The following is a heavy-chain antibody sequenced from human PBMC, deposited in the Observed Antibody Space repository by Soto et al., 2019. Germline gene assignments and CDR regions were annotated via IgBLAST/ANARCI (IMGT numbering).Heavy chain of an antibody. CDR2: ISSNGGST. D-gene: IGHD4-17*01. CDR1: GFTFSSYA. CDR3: AREDYGDYVGAFDI. J-gene: IGHJ3*02. Sequence: GGSQRLSCAASGFTFSSYAMHWVRQAPGKGLEYVSAISSNGGSTYYANSVKGRFTISRDNSKNTLYLQMGSLRAEDMAVYYCAREDYGDYVGAFDIWGQGTMVTVSS. V-gene: IGHV3-64*01.